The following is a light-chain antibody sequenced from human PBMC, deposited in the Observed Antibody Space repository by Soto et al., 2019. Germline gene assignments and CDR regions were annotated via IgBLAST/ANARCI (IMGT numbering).Light chain of an antibody. CDR1: QSVLSNY. J-gene: IGKJ1*01. CDR3: QQYDSSPRT. Sequence: ENVLTQSPGTLSLSPGERATLSCRATQSVLSNYLAWYQQKPGQAPRLLIYGASTRATGVPARFSGSGSGTDFILTISRLEPEDFAVYYCQQYDSSPRTFGQGTKVDI. CDR2: GAS. V-gene: IGKV3-20*01.